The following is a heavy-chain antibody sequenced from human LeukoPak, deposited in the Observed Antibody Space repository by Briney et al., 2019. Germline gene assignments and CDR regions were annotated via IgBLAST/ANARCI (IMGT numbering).Heavy chain of an antibody. CDR2: IVVGSGNT. CDR3: AAVGWEYSSSPLPMDV. V-gene: IGHV1-58*01. D-gene: IGHD6-6*01. Sequence: SVKVSCKASGFTFPSSGVQWVRQARGQRLEWIGWIVVGSGNTNYAQKFQERVTITRDMSTRTAYMELSSLRSEDTVVYYCAAVGWEYSSSPLPMDVWGQGTTVTVSS. J-gene: IGHJ6*02. CDR1: GFTFPSSG.